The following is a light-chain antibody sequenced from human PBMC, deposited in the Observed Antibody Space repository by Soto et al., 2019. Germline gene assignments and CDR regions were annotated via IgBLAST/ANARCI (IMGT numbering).Light chain of an antibody. CDR3: QQYHSDPIT. Sequence: DIAMTQSPDSLAVSLGERATINCRSSQSVLSNSDNKNYLAWFQQKPGQPPKLLFYWASTRESGVPDRFSGSGSATDFTLTISSLQAEDVAVYYCQQYHSDPITFGQGTRLEIK. CDR2: WAS. V-gene: IGKV4-1*01. CDR1: QSVLSNSDNKNY. J-gene: IGKJ5*01.